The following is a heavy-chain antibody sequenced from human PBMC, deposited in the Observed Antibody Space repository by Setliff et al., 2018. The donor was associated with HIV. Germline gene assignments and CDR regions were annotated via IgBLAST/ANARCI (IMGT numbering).Heavy chain of an antibody. D-gene: IGHD3-22*01. CDR2: IYYSGST. V-gene: IGHV4-61*05. Sequence: PSETLSLTCTVSGGSISSSSYYWSWIRQPPGKGLEWIGYIYYSGSTTYNPSLESRVTISIDTSKNQFSLKLSSVTAADTAVYYCARQHYYDSSGRNLMDVWGKGTTVTVSS. J-gene: IGHJ6*03. CDR1: GGSISSSSYY. CDR3: ARQHYYDSSGRNLMDV.